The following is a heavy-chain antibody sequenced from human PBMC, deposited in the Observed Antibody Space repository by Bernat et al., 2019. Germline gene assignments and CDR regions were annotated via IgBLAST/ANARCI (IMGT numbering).Heavy chain of an antibody. D-gene: IGHD4-17*01. CDR1: GFTFSSYS. J-gene: IGHJ5*02. CDR2: ISSSSSYI. V-gene: IGHV3-21*01. CDR3: ARPSGDYGWFDP. Sequence: EVQLVESGGGLVKPGGSLRLSCAASGFTFSSYSMNWVRQAPGKGLEWVSSISSSSSYIYYADSVKGRFTISRDNAKNSLYLQMNSLRAEDTPVNYWARPSGDYGWFDPWGQGPLVTVSS.